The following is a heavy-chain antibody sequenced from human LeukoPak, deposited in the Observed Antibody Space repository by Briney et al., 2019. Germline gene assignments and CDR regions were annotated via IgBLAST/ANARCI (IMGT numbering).Heavy chain of an antibody. CDR2: IYYSGST. CDR3: ASQGGYSYGHPHFDY. J-gene: IGHJ4*02. CDR1: GGSISSSSYY. Sequence: PSETLSLTCTVSGGSISSSSYYWGWIRQPPGKGLEWIGSIYYSGSTYYNPSLKSRVTISVDASKNQFSLKLSSVTAADTAVYYCASQGGYSYGHPHFDYWGQGTLVTVSS. D-gene: IGHD5-18*01. V-gene: IGHV4-39*01.